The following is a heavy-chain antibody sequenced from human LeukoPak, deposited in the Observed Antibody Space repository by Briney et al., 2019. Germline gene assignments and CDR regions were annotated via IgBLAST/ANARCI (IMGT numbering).Heavy chain of an antibody. Sequence: SETLSLTCSVSGDSISNFYWNRIRQSPGKGLEWIGNIHYSGSSIYNPSLKSRATISIDTSRKQFFLKLSSVTAADTAVYYCALAPNSNWFDFWGQGTLVTVSS. CDR2: IHYSGSS. V-gene: IGHV4-59*08. J-gene: IGHJ5*01. D-gene: IGHD2-8*01. CDR3: ALAPNSNWFDF. CDR1: GDSISNFY.